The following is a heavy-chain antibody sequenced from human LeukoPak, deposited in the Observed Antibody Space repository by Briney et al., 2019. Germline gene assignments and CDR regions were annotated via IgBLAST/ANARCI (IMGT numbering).Heavy chain of an antibody. D-gene: IGHD5-18*01. CDR2: IYPGDSDT. Sequence: GASLQISCKGSGSSFTSYWIGWVRQLPGKGLEWMGIIYPGDSDTRYSPSFQGQVTISADKSISTAYLQWSSLRAEDTAVYYCARDRWGYSYGGYWGQGALVTVSS. CDR3: ARDRWGYSYGGY. CDR1: GSSFTSYW. J-gene: IGHJ4*02. V-gene: IGHV5-51*01.